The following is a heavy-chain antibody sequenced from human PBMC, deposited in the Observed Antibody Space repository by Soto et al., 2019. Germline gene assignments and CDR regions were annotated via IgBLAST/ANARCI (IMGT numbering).Heavy chain of an antibody. CDR1: GFTFSSYA. J-gene: IGHJ6*02. V-gene: IGHV3-30-3*01. D-gene: IGHD2-2*01. CDR3: AREMWDQLLPHYYYGMDV. Sequence: QVQLVESGGGVVQPGRSLRLSCAASGFTFSSYAMHWVRQAPGKGLEWVAVISYDGSNKYYADSVKGRFTISRDNSKNTLYLHMNSLPAEDTAVYYCAREMWDQLLPHYYYGMDVWGQGTTVTVSS. CDR2: ISYDGSNK.